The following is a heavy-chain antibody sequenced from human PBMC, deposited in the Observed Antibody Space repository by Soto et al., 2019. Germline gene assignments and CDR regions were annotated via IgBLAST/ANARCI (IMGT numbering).Heavy chain of an antibody. CDR1: GYSFTSYW. D-gene: IGHD2-2*01. CDR2: IYPGDSDT. CDR3: ASILGDCSSTSCYAGPRSRTVHDAFDI. Sequence: GESLKISCKGSGYSFTSYWIGWVRQMPGKGLEWMGIIYPGDSDTRYSPSFQGQVTISADKSFSTAYLQWRSLKASDTAMYYCASILGDCSSTSCYAGPRSRTVHDAFDIWGQGTMVTISS. V-gene: IGHV5-51*01. J-gene: IGHJ3*02.